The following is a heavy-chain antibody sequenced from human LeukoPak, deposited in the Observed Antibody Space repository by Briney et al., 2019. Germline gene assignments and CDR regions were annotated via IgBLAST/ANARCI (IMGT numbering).Heavy chain of an antibody. J-gene: IGHJ4*02. V-gene: IGHV3-11*01. D-gene: IGHD6-19*01. CDR3: ASSGWKVTIDY. CDR1: GFTFSDYY. Sequence: GGSLRLSCAASGFTFSDYYMSWIRQAPGKRLEWVSYISSSGSTIYYADSVKGRFTISRDNAKNSLYLQMNSLRAEDTAVHYCASSGWKVTIDYWGQGTLVTVSS. CDR2: ISSSGSTI.